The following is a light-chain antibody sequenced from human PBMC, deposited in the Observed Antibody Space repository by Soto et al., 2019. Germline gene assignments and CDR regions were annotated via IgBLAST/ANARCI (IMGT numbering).Light chain of an antibody. CDR3: QVWDSSSDHVV. J-gene: IGLJ2*01. CDR1: NIGSKS. CDR2: DDS. Sequence: SYELTQPPSVSVAPGQTARITCGGTNIGSKSVHWYQQKPGQAPVLVVYDDSDRPSGIPERFSGSNSGNTATLTISRVEAGDEADYYCQVWDSSSDHVVFGGWTKRTVL. V-gene: IGLV3-21*02.